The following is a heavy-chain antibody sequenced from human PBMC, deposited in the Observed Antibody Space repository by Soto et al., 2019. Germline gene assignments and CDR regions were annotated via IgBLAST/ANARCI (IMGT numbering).Heavy chain of an antibody. D-gene: IGHD5-18*01. CDR2: ISAYNGNT. CDR3: ASDSDTAMAPGDYYYYMDV. CDR1: RYAFTIYG. V-gene: IGHV1-18*01. Sequence: ASVLVSCKASRYAFTIYGISLVLQAPGQGLEWMGWISAYNGNTNYAQKLQGRVTMTTDTSTSTAYMELRSLRSDETAVYYCASDSDTAMAPGDYYYYMDVWGKGTTVTVSS. J-gene: IGHJ6*03.